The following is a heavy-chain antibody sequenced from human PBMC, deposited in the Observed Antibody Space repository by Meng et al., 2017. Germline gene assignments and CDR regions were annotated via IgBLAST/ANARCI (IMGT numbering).Heavy chain of an antibody. CDR3: ASSRGGPRLDYFHN. D-gene: IGHD6-19*01. J-gene: IGHJ4*02. V-gene: IGHV3-23*04. Sequence: VQLVGSGGELVQPGGSMRLSCAAFGFPFNRYAMTWVRQAPGKGLQWVSTIAANGDKTYYADSVKGRFTISRDNSKNTLYVQMNSLRAEDTAIYYCASSRGGPRLDYFHNWGQGTLVTVSS. CDR2: IAANGDKT. CDR1: GFPFNRYA.